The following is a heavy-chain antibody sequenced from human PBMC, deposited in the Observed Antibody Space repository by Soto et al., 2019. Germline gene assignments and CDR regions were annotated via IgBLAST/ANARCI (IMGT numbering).Heavy chain of an antibody. D-gene: IGHD6-13*01. CDR2: IYHSGST. Sequence: SETLSPTCGVSGYSISSGYYWCWIRQPPGKGLEWIGSIYHSGSTYYNPSLKSRVTISVDTSKNQFSLKLSSVTAADTAVYYCARDLQQLVLGNWFDPWGQGTLVTVSS. V-gene: IGHV4-38-2*02. CDR1: GYSISSGYY. J-gene: IGHJ5*02. CDR3: ARDLQQLVLGNWFDP.